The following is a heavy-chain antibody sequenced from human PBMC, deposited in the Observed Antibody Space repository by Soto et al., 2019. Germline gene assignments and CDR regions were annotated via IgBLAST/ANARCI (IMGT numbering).Heavy chain of an antibody. CDR3: ARTFYGSGSYTFDY. CDR1: GGSISSGGYY. V-gene: IGHV4-31*03. CDR2: IYYSGST. Sequence: QVQLQESGPGLVKPSQTLSLTCTVSGGSISSGGYYWSWIRQHPGKGLEWIGYIYYSGSTYYNPSLRSRVTISVDPSKNQFSLKLSSVTAADTAVYYCARTFYGSGSYTFDYWGQGTLVTVSS. D-gene: IGHD3-10*01. J-gene: IGHJ4*02.